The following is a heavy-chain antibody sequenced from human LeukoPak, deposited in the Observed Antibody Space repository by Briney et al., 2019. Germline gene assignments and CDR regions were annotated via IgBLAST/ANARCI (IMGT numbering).Heavy chain of an antibody. Sequence: GGSLRLSCATSGFTFDDSAMHWVRQAPGKGLEWVAGINWNRRKIGYADSVRGRFTISTDSAKNSLYLQMNSLRPEDTALYYCVKDKTAWSFGGEYYHYGMDVWGQGTTVIVSS. J-gene: IGHJ6*02. CDR3: VKDKTAWSFGGEYYHYGMDV. CDR2: INWNRRKI. D-gene: IGHD3-10*01. V-gene: IGHV3-9*01. CDR1: GFTFDDSA.